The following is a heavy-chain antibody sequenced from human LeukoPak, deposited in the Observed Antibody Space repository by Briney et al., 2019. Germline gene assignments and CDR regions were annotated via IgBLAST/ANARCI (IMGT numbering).Heavy chain of an antibody. Sequence: GGSLRLSCAASGFAFSNYYMHWVRQAPGKGLVWVSRLSNDGSSTNYADSVKGRFTTSRDNAKNTVYLQMNSLRVEDTAVYYCARDDGPYISGSYPDYWGQGTLVTVSS. CDR3: ARDDGPYISGSYPDY. D-gene: IGHD3-10*01. CDR2: LSNDGSST. CDR1: GFAFSNYY. J-gene: IGHJ4*02. V-gene: IGHV3-74*01.